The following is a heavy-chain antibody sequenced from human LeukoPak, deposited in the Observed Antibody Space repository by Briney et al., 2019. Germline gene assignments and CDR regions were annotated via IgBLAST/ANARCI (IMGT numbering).Heavy chain of an antibody. CDR2: ISVSNGNT. CDR3: ARAPRVVIIYYDYYGMDV. V-gene: IGHV1-18*01. CDR1: GYTFTSYG. Sequence: AAVKVSCKASGYTFTSYGISWVRQAPGQGLEWMGWISVSNGNTNYAQKLQGRVTTTTDTSTSTAYMELRSLRSDDTAVYYCARAPRVVIIYYDYYGMDVWGQGTTVTVSS. J-gene: IGHJ6*02. D-gene: IGHD3-3*01.